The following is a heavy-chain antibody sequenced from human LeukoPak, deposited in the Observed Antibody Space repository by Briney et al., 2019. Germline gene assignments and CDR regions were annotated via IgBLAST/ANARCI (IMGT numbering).Heavy chain of an antibody. Sequence: PGGSLRLSCAASGFTFSSYSMNWVRQAPGRGLEWVSYISSSSSSIYYADSVKGRFTISRDNAKNSLYLQMNSLRDEDTAVYYCARGFRYYYGSGSSYGMDVWGQGTTVTVSS. D-gene: IGHD3-10*01. CDR2: ISSSSSSI. J-gene: IGHJ6*02. CDR3: ARGFRYYYGSGSSYGMDV. V-gene: IGHV3-48*02. CDR1: GFTFSSYS.